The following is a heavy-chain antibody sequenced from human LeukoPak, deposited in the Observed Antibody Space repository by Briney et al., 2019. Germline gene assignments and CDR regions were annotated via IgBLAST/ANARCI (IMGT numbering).Heavy chain of an antibody. CDR1: GFTFSSYA. CDR3: AKLFHIGDYGAFDI. CDR2: ISGSGGST. J-gene: IGHJ3*02. Sequence: GGSLRLSCAASGFTFSSYAMSWVRQAPGKGREWVSAISGSGGSTYYVDSVKGRFTISRDNSKNTLYLQMNRLRAEDTGVYYCAKLFHIGDYGAFDIWGQGTMVTVSS. D-gene: IGHD4-17*01. V-gene: IGHV3-23*01.